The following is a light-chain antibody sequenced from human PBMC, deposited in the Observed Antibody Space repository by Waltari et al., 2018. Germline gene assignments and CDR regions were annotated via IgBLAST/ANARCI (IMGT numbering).Light chain of an antibody. Sequence: QSVVTQPPSASGAPGPRVTLPCSGSSSNVGSNSIHWYQQLPGTAPKVVMYDIDRRPSGVPDRFSGSRSGTTASLTISGLQSEDEADYYCSVWDDSLSGPVFGGGTKLTVL. J-gene: IGLJ2*01. CDR2: DID. V-gene: IGLV1-44*01. CDR3: SVWDDSLSGPV. CDR1: SSNVGSNS.